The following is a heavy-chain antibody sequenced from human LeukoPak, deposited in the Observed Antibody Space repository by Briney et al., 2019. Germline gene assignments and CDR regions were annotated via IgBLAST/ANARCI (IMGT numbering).Heavy chain of an antibody. CDR2: IYYSGST. D-gene: IGHD3-22*01. CDR1: GGSISSYY. V-gene: IGHV4-59*06. Sequence: SETLSLTCTVSGGSISSYYWSWIRQPAGKGLEWIGYIYYSGSTYYNPSLKSRVTISVDTSKNQFSLKLSSVTAADTAVYYCARDLTYYYDSSGSDAFDIWGQGTMVTVSS. CDR3: ARDLTYYYDSSGSDAFDI. J-gene: IGHJ3*02.